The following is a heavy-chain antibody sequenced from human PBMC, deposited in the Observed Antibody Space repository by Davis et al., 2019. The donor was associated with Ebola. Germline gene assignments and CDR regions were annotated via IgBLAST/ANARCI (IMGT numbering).Heavy chain of an antibody. CDR3: TSTTVSKGDY. Sequence: GESLKISCAASGFTFSGSAMHWIRQAPGKGLEWVSYISSSGRTIYYADSVKGRFTISRDNAKNSLYLQMNSLRAEDTAVYYCTSTTVSKGDYWGQGTLVTVSS. CDR1: GFTFSGSA. D-gene: IGHD4-17*01. V-gene: IGHV3-11*01. CDR2: ISSSGRTI. J-gene: IGHJ4*02.